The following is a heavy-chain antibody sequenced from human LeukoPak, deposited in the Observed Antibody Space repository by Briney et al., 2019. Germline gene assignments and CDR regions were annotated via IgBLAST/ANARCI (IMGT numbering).Heavy chain of an antibody. CDR3: AKFYDILTGYFDY. D-gene: IGHD3-9*01. CDR2: ISGGSGNT. J-gene: IGHJ4*02. V-gene: IGHV3-23*01. CDR1: GFTFSSYA. Sequence: GGSLRLSCVASGFTFSSYAMSWVRQSPGKGLEWVSGISGGSGNTEYADSVKGRFTISRDNSKSTLYLQMNSLRAEDTAVYYCAKFYDILTGYFDYWGQGTLVTVSS.